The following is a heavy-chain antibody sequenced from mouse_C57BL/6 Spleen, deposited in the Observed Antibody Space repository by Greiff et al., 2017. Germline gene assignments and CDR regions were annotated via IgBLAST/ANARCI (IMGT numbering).Heavy chain of an antibody. Sequence: QVQLKESGAELARPGASVKMSCKASGYTFTSYTMHWVKQRPGQGLEWIGYINPSSGYTKYNQKFKDKATMTADKSSSTAYMQLSSLTSEDSAVYYYAPCPPLDGDYLMGCWGQGASVTVSS. J-gene: IGHJ4*01. V-gene: IGHV1-4*01. CDR3: APCPPLDGDYLMGC. CDR1: GYTFTSYT. CDR2: INPSSGYT. D-gene: IGHD2-13*01.